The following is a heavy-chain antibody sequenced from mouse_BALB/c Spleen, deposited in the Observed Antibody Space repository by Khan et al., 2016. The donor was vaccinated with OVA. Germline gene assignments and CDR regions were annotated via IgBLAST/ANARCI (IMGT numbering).Heavy chain of an antibody. CDR2: ISTYYGDV. Sequence: QVQLKQSGAELVRPGVSVKISCKGSGYTFTDFTVHWVKQSHAKSLEWIGVISTYYGDVTYNQNFKGKATMTVDKSSSTAYMELARLTSEDFAIYYGGRGGGGDRFAYWGQGTLVTVSA. CDR3: GRGGGGDRFAY. V-gene: IGHV1S137*01. CDR1: GYTFTDFT. J-gene: IGHJ3*01.